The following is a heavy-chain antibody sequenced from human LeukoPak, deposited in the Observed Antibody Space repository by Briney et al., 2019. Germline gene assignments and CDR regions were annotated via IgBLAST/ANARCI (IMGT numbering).Heavy chain of an antibody. CDR2: IYPGDSDT. V-gene: IGHV5-51*01. CDR3: ARLGGYDSSGYYYGDFDY. J-gene: IGHJ4*02. CDR1: GYSFTSYW. Sequence: GESLKISCKGSGYSFTSYWIGWVRQMPGKGLEWVGIIYPGDSDTRYSPSFQGQVTISADKSISTAYLQWSSLKASDTAMYYCARLGGYDSSGYYYGDFDYWGQGTLVTVSS. D-gene: IGHD3-22*01.